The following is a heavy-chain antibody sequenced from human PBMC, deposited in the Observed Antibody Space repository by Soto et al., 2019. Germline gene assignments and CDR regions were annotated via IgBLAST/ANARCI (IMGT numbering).Heavy chain of an antibody. Sequence: GESLKISCKGSGYSFTGYWIGWVRQMPGKGLEWMGIIYPGDSDTRYSPSFQGQVTISADKSISTAYLQWSSLKASDTAMYYCARPRKSSYTSSWHSEANWFDPWGQGTLVTVSS. J-gene: IGHJ5*02. CDR3: ARPRKSSYTSSWHSEANWFDP. D-gene: IGHD6-13*01. V-gene: IGHV5-51*01. CDR2: IYPGDSDT. CDR1: GYSFTGYW.